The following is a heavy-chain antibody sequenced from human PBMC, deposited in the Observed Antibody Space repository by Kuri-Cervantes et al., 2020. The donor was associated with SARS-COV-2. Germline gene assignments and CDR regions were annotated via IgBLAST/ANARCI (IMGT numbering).Heavy chain of an antibody. Sequence: ASVNVSCKASGYTFTDYYIHGVRQAPGQGLEWMGWINPDTSGTDYAQNFQGWVTMTRDTSNSTVYMEMTRLTSDDTALYYCARGGAPHRILRILESHHLEYWGQRTLVTVSS. J-gene: IGHJ4*02. D-gene: IGHD2/OR15-2a*01. CDR3: ARGGAPHRILRILESHHLEY. CDR2: INPDTSGT. CDR1: GYTFTDYY. V-gene: IGHV1-2*04.